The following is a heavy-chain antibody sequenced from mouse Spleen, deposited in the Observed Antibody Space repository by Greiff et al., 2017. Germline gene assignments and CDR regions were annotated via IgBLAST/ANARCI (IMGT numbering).Heavy chain of an antibody. CDR3: AIRYFDV. V-gene: IGHV1-15*01. CDR1: GYTFTDYE. Sequence: QVQLQQSGAELVRPGASVTLSCKASGYTFTDYEMHWVKQTPVHGLEWIGAIDPETGGTAYNQKFKGKATLTADKSSSTAYMQLSSLTSEDSAVYFCAIRYFDVWGAGTTVTVSS. CDR2: IDPETGGT. J-gene: IGHJ1*01.